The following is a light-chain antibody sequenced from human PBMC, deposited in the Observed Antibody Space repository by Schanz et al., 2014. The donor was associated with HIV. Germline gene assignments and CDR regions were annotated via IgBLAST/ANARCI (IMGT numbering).Light chain of an antibody. Sequence: QSALTQPASVSGSPGQSITISCTGTSIDAGGYNYVSWYQQHPGKAPKLMIYDVSYRPSGVPDRFSGSKSGNTASLTVSGLQAEDEADYHCAAWDDSLKGPMFGGGTKLTVL. J-gene: IGLJ3*02. CDR2: DVS. V-gene: IGLV2-14*03. CDR3: AAWDDSLKGPM. CDR1: SIDAGGYNY.